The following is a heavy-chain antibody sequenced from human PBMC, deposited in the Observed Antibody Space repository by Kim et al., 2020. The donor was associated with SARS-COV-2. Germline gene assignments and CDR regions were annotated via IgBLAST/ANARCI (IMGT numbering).Heavy chain of an antibody. D-gene: IGHD3-16*01. J-gene: IGHJ6*02. CDR3: ARGSYASGMDV. V-gene: IGHV4-30-2*01. CDR1: GGSINNVGYS. CDR2: IYDSGTT. Sequence: SETLSHTCAVSGGSINNVGYSWNWIRQLPGMGLEWIGYIYDSGTTYYSPSLKSRVTISLDRSRTQFFLNLNSVTAADTAVYYCARGSYASGMDVWGQGTAVTVSS.